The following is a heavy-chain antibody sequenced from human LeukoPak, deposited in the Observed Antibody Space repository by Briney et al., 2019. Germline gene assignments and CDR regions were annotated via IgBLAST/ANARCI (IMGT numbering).Heavy chain of an antibody. J-gene: IGHJ4*02. V-gene: IGHV3-21*01. Sequence: GGSLRLSCAASGFTFSSYSMNWVRQAPGKGLEWVSSISSSSSYIYYADSVKGRFTISRDNAKNSLYLQMNSLRAEDTAVYYCARDLGQYSYGSDYFDYWGQGTLVTVSS. D-gene: IGHD5-18*01. CDR3: ARDLGQYSYGSDYFDY. CDR2: ISSSSSYI. CDR1: GFTFSSYS.